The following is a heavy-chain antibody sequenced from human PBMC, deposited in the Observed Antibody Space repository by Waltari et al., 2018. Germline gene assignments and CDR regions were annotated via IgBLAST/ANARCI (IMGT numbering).Heavy chain of an antibody. CDR2: IWNDGSTE. D-gene: IGHD3-10*01. J-gene: IGHJ4*02. Sequence: QVQLVESGGGVVQPGRSLRLSCAVSGFTFSNSAMHWVRQAPGKGLEWVAIIWNDGSTEKYADSVKGRFTISRDNSKNTLYLQMNSLRAEDTATYYCAKPTYGPGSYLIDHWGQGTLVTVSS. V-gene: IGHV3-33*06. CDR1: GFTFSNSA. CDR3: AKPTYGPGSYLIDH.